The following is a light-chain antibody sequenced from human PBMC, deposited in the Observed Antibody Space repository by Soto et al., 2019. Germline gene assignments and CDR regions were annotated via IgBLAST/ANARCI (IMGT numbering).Light chain of an antibody. V-gene: IGKV1-39*01. J-gene: IGKJ1*01. Sequence: DIQMTQSPSSLSASVGDRVTITCRASRSIRNYLNWYQQKPGKAPKLLIFAASSLQSGVPSKFSGSGSGTDFTLTISSLQPEDFATYYCQQSYITPPTFGQGTKVEIK. CDR3: QQSYITPPT. CDR2: AAS. CDR1: RSIRNY.